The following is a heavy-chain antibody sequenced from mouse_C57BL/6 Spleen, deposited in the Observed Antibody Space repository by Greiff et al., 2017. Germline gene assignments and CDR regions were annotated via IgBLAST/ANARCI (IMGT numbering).Heavy chain of an antibody. CDR2: IDPSDRET. D-gene: IGHD1-1*01. J-gene: IGHJ4*01. V-gene: IGHV1-52*01. CDR1: GYTFTSYW. Sequence: QVQLQQPGAELVRPGSSVKLSCKASGYTFTSYWMHWVKQRPIQGLEWIGNIDPSDRETHYNQQFKDTATLPVDKSSSTAYMQLSSLSSEDSAVYYCALTTVVATDYAMDYWGQGTSVTVSS. CDR3: ALTTVVATDYAMDY.